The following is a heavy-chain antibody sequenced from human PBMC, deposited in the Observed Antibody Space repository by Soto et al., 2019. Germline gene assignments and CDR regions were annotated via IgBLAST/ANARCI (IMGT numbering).Heavy chain of an antibody. Sequence: EAQLLESGGGLVRPGGSLRLSCVASGFTFSTYAMNWVRQGPGKGLEWVSALTPSGGETYYADSVKGRFTISRDNSMNALYLQMNSLRIEDTAVYYCAHPRGYGVFDAYDIWGQGTMVTVSS. D-gene: IGHD4-17*01. J-gene: IGHJ3*02. CDR1: GFTFSTYA. V-gene: IGHV3-23*01. CDR3: AHPRGYGVFDAYDI. CDR2: LTPSGGET.